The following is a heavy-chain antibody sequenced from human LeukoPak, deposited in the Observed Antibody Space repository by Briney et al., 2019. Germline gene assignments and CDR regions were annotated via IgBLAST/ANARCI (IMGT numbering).Heavy chain of an antibody. CDR1: GFTFSSYA. J-gene: IGHJ4*02. CDR3: AREWELVY. V-gene: IGHV3-30-3*01. D-gene: IGHD1-26*01. Sequence: GGSLRLSCAASGFTFSSYAMHWVRQAPGKGLEWVAVISYDGSTKYYADSVKGRFTISRDNSKNMLYSQMNSLRAEDTAVYYCAREWELVYWGQGTLVTVSS. CDR2: ISYDGSTK.